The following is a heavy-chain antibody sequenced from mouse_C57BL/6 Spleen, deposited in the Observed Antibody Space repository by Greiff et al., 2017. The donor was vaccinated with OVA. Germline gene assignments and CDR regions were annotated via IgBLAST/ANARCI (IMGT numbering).Heavy chain of an antibody. J-gene: IGHJ2*01. CDR3: ARKAYYFDY. CDR1: GYTFTSYW. Sequence: QVQLKQPGAELVKPGASVKMSCKASGYTFTSYWITWVKQRPGQGLEWIGVIYPGSGSPTSNEKFKSKATLTVDTSSSTAYMQLSSLTSEDSAVYYCARKAYYFDYWGQGTTLTVSS. CDR2: IYPGSGSP. V-gene: IGHV1-55*01.